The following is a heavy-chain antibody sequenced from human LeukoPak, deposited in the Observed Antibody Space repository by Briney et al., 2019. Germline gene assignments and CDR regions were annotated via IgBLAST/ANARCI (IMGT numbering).Heavy chain of an antibody. CDR3: ARGFNDSSGYYYDPFDY. D-gene: IGHD3-22*01. CDR1: GGSFSGYD. Sequence: PSEALSLTCAVYGGSFSGYDWSWIRQPPAKGLEWIGEINHSGSTNYNPSLKSRVTISVDTSKNQFSLKLSSVTAADTAVYYCARGFNDSSGYYYDPFDYWGQGTLVTVSS. CDR2: INHSGST. J-gene: IGHJ4*02. V-gene: IGHV4-34*01.